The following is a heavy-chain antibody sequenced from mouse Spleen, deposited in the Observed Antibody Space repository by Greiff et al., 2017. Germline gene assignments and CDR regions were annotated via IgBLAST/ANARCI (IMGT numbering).Heavy chain of an antibody. CDR1: GFNITDYY. CDR3: ARTGTGVFAY. J-gene: IGHJ3*01. D-gene: IGHD4-1*01. V-gene: IGHV14-2*01. Sequence: VQLQQSGAELVKPGASVKLSCTASGFNITDYYMHWVKQRTEQGLEWIGRIDPEDGDTNYAPKFQGKATITADTSSNTAYLQLSSLTSEDTAVYYCARTGTGVFAYWGQGTLVTVSA. CDR2: IDPEDGDT.